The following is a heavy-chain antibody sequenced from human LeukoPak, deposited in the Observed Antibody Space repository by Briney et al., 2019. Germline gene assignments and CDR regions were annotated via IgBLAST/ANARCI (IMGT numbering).Heavy chain of an antibody. CDR1: GFTFSSYW. D-gene: IGHD3-3*01. V-gene: IGHV3-7*01. CDR2: IKQDGSEK. CDR3: ASHSRVTIFGVVTIQGFDY. J-gene: IGHJ4*02. Sequence: PGGSLRLSCAASGFTFSSYWMSWVRQAPGKGLEWVANIKQDGSEKYYVDSVKGRFTISRDNAKNSLYLQMNSLRAEDTAVYYCASHSRVTIFGVVTIQGFDYWGQGTLVTVSS.